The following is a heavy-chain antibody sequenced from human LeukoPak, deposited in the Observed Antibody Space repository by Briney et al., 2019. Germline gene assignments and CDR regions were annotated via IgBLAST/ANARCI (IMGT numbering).Heavy chain of an antibody. V-gene: IGHV1-69*05. CDR1: GGTFSSYA. J-gene: IGHJ4*02. Sequence: GASVKVSCKASGGTFSSYAISWVRQAPGQGLEWMGGIIPIFGTANYAQKFQGRVTITTDESTSTAYMELSSLRSEDTAVYYCASCNYYDSSGYYPYHFDYWGQGTLVTVSS. CDR2: IIPIFGTA. CDR3: ASCNYYDSSGYYPYHFDY. D-gene: IGHD3-22*01.